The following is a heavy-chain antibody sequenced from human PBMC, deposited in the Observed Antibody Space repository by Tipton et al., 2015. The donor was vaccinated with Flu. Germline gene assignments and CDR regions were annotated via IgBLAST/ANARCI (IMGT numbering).Heavy chain of an antibody. CDR3: ARGPVPYYYGSGSSYYYYYGMDV. V-gene: IGHV4-34*01. D-gene: IGHD3-10*01. J-gene: IGHJ6*02. CDR1: GGSFSGYY. CDR2: TNHSGST. Sequence: TLSLTCAVYGGSFSGYYWSWIRQPPGKGLEWIGETNHSGSTNYNPSLKSRVTISVDTSKNQFSLKLSSVAAADTAVYYCARGPVPYYYGSGSSYYYYYGMDVWGQGTTVTVSS.